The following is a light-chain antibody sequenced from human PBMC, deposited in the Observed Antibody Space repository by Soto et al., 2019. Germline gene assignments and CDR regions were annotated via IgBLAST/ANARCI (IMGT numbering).Light chain of an antibody. CDR3: SSYAGNPAGNHNWV. J-gene: IGLJ3*02. V-gene: IGLV2-8*01. CDR2: EVS. CDR1: SSDVGGYNY. Sequence: QSALTQPPSASGSPGQSVTISCTGTSSDVGGYNYVSWYQQHPGKAPKLMIYEVSNRPSGVPDRFSGSKSGNTASLTVSGLQAEDEADYHCSSYAGNPAGNHNWVFGGGTKLTVL.